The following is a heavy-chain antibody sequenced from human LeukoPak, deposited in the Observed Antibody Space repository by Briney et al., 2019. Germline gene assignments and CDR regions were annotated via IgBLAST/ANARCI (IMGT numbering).Heavy chain of an antibody. CDR2: IYYSGST. Sequence: PSETLSLTCTVSGGSISSYYWSWIRQPPGKGLEWIGYIYYSGSTNYNPSLKSRVTISVDTSKNQFSPRLSSVTAADTAVYYCARERAGTGYFQHWGQGTLVTVSS. D-gene: IGHD6-13*01. J-gene: IGHJ1*01. CDR1: GGSISSYY. CDR3: ARERAGTGYFQH. V-gene: IGHV4-59*01.